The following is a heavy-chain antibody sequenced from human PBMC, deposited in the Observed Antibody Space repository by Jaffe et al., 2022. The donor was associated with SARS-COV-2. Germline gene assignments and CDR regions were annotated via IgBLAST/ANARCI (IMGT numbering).Heavy chain of an antibody. J-gene: IGHJ6*03. CDR3: AREFPLRHCSSTSCNYYYYYMDV. D-gene: IGHD2-2*01. CDR1: GYTFTSYY. Sequence: QVQLVQSGAEVKKPGASVKVSCKASGYTFTSYYMHWVRQAPGQGLEWMGIINPSGGSTSYAQKLQGRVTMTRDTSTSTVYMELSSLRSEDTAVYYCAREFPLRHCSSTSCNYYYYYMDVWGKGTTVTVSS. CDR2: INPSGGST. V-gene: IGHV1-46*04.